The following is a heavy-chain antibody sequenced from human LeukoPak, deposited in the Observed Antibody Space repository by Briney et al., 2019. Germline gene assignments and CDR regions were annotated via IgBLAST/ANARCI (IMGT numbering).Heavy chain of an antibody. V-gene: IGHV5-51*01. Sequence: GESLKISCKGSGYSFTSYWIGWVRQMPGKGLEWMGIIYPGNADTKYSPSFQGQVTISVDKSINTAYLQWSTLKASDTAMYYCARRTILLSAFDIWGRGTVVTVPS. CDR1: GYSFTSYW. J-gene: IGHJ3*02. CDR2: IYPGNADT. CDR3: ARRTILLSAFDI.